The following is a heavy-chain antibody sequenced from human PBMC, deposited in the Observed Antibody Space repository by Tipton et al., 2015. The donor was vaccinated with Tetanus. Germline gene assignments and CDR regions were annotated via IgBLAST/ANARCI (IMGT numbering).Heavy chain of an antibody. J-gene: IGHJ6*03. CDR3: ARLTCSSPSCYYYYYYYVDV. Sequence: TLSLTCSVSGDSIRSEDYYWGWIRQSPGKGLEWLGYIYYSGSTYNNPSLKSRVSISLDASKNQFSLSLKSVNAADSATYYCARLTCSSPSCYYYYYYYVDVWGTGTSVAVSS. D-gene: IGHD2-2*01. V-gene: IGHV4-30-4*01. CDR2: IYYSGST. CDR1: GDSIRSEDYY.